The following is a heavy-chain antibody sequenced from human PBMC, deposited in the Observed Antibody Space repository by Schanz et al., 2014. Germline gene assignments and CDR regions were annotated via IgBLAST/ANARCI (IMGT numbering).Heavy chain of an antibody. CDR3: ARDLNRCGGDCYSG. D-gene: IGHD2-21*02. Sequence: PGGSLRLSCAVSGFTVNTNYMSWVRQAPGKGPEWVSSISPSSSYIYYADSVKGRFTISRDNAKNSLYLQMNSLRAEDTAVYYCARDLNRCGGDCYSGWGQGTLVTVSS. V-gene: IGHV3-21*01. CDR2: ISPSSSYI. J-gene: IGHJ4*02. CDR1: GFTVNTNY.